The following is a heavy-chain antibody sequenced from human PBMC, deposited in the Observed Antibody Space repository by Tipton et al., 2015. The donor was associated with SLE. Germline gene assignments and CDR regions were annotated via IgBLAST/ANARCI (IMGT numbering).Heavy chain of an antibody. D-gene: IGHD3-3*01. J-gene: IGHJ4*02. Sequence: QVQLVQSGAEVKKPGSSVKVSCKASGGTFSSYAISWVRQAPGQGLEWMGRIIPIFGTANYAQKFQGRVTITADESTSTAYMELSSLRSEDTAVYYRARDRGIWSQASYYFDYWGQGTLVTVSS. CDR1: GGTFSSYA. CDR3: ARDRGIWSQASYYFDY. V-gene: IGHV1-69*18. CDR2: IIPIFGTA.